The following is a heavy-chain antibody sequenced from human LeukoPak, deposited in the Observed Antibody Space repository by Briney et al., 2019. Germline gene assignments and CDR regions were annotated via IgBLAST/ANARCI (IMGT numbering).Heavy chain of an antibody. Sequence: ASVKVSCKASGYTFTGYYIHWVRQAPGQGLEWMGWINPNSGDTNYAQKFQGRVSMTGDTSISTAYMELSRLRSDDTAVYYCARGLTLDGGVIAPYFDYWGQGTLVTVSS. CDR1: GYTFTGYY. J-gene: IGHJ4*02. CDR3: ARGLTLDGGVIAPYFDY. D-gene: IGHD3-16*02. CDR2: INPNSGDT. V-gene: IGHV1-2*02.